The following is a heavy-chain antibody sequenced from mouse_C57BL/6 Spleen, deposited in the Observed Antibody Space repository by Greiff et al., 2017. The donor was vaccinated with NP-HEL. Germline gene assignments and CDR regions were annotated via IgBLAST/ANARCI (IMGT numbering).Heavy chain of an antibody. D-gene: IGHD1-1*01. Sequence: QVQLKQSGAELARPGASVKLSCKASGYTFTSYGISWVKQRTGQGLEWIGEIYPRSGNTYYNEKFKGKATLTADKSSSTAYMELRSLTSEDSAVYFCARKYYYGSSPYYAMDYWGQGTSVTVSS. V-gene: IGHV1-81*01. CDR1: GYTFTSYG. J-gene: IGHJ4*01. CDR2: IYPRSGNT. CDR3: ARKYYYGSSPYYAMDY.